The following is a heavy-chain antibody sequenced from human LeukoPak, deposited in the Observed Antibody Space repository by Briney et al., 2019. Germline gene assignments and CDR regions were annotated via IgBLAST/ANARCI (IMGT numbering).Heavy chain of an antibody. CDR3: ARRRPLTGYSHFDY. V-gene: IGHV4-34*01. Sequence: SETLSLTCAVYGGSFSGYYWSWIRQPPGKGLEWIGEINHSGSTNYNPSLKSRVTISVDTSKNQFSLKLSSVTAADTAVYYCARRRPLTGYSHFDYWGQGTLVTVSS. CDR1: GGSFSGYY. J-gene: IGHJ4*02. CDR2: INHSGST. D-gene: IGHD3-9*01.